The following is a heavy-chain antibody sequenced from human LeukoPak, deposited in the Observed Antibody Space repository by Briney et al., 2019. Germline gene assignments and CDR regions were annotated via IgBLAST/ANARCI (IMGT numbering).Heavy chain of an antibody. CDR2: IYYTGRT. V-gene: IGHV4-59*01. CDR1: GGSISGYY. CDR3: AKEAAVAGTGRVNWFDP. J-gene: IGHJ5*02. Sequence: SETLSLTCTVSGGSISGYYWSWIRQPPGGGLEWIGYIYYTGRTNYNLSLKSRLTISIDTSKNQFSLSLTSVTAADTAVYYCAKEAAVAGTGRVNWFDPWGQGTLVTVSS. D-gene: IGHD6-19*01.